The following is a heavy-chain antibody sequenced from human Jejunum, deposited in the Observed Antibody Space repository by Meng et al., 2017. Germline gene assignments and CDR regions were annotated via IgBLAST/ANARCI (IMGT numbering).Heavy chain of an antibody. CDR2: IYWDDDK. D-gene: IGHD6-19*01. CDR3: AHGAQSSAWHFDY. Sequence: QISLKESGHTLVKPTQTLTLTCPFSGFSLSTTAVGVGWIRQTPEKALEWLAPIYWDDDKRYSPSLKSRLSITKDTSKNQVVLELTNMDPVDTATYYCAHGAQSSAWHFDYWGQGTLVTVSS. J-gene: IGHJ4*02. V-gene: IGHV2-5*02. CDR1: GFSLSTTAVG.